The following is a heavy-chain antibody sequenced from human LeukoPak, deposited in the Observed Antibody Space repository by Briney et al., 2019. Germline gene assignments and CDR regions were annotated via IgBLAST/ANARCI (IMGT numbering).Heavy chain of an antibody. Sequence: SQCLSLAWTVSGGSIGSSSSGWGWIREPRWKGLEWFRRMDYRGSTYYNPSLKSRVTISVDTSKNQFSLTLSSVTAAHTAVYYCARHKASGVTMVRGVNWFDPWGQGTLVTVSS. CDR2: MDYRGST. CDR1: GGSIGSSSSG. J-gene: IGHJ5*02. V-gene: IGHV4-39*01. CDR3: ARHKASGVTMVRGVNWFDP. D-gene: IGHD3-10*01.